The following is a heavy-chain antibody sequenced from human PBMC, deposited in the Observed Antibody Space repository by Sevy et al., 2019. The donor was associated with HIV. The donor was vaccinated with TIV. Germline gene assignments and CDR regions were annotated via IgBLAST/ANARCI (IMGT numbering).Heavy chain of an antibody. D-gene: IGHD1-7*01. CDR3: AADKYNWNYVHFDY. Sequence: ASVKVSCKASGFTCTSSAVQWVRQARGQRLEWIGWIVVGSGNTNYAQKFQERVTITRDMSTSTAYMELSSLRSEDTAVYYCAADKYNWNYVHFDYWGQGTLVTVSS. CDR2: IVVGSGNT. V-gene: IGHV1-58*01. CDR1: GFTCTSSA. J-gene: IGHJ4*02.